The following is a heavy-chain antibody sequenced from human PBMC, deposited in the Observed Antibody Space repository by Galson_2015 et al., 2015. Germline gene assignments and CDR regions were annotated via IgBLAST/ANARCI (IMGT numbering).Heavy chain of an antibody. D-gene: IGHD6-13*01. CDR3: ARDAAPIAAARYDSFDI. V-gene: IGHV3-30-3*01. CDR1: GFTFSTFA. CDR2: ISYDGSNK. Sequence: SLRLSCAASGFTFSTFALHWVRQAPGKGLEWVAFISYDGSNKYYADSVKGRFTISRDNSNNTLYLQMNSLRAEDTAVYYCARDAAPIAAARYDSFDIWSQRTLVTVSS. J-gene: IGHJ3*02.